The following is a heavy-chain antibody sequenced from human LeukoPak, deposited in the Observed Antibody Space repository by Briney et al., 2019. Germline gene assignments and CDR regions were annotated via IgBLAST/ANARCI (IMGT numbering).Heavy chain of an antibody. V-gene: IGHV4-61*02. CDR3: ARGRIARLPYFDY. Sequence: PPQTLSLTCTVSGGSISSGSYYWSWIRQPAGKGLEWIGRIYTSGSTNYNPSLKSRVTISVDTSKNQFSLKLSSVTAADTAVYYCARGRIARLPYFDYWGQGTLVTVSS. J-gene: IGHJ4*02. D-gene: IGHD5-18*01. CDR2: IYTSGST. CDR1: GGSISSGSYY.